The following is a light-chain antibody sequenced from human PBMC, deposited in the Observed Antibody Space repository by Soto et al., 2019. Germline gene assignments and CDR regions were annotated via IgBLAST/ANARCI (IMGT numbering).Light chain of an antibody. J-gene: IGLJ1*01. CDR1: TRPPTNGHY. CDR2: DTP. V-gene: IGLV7-46*01. CDR3: LLCCYGPSF. Sequence: QAVLTQEPSLPVSPGGTVTNTCGHSTRPPTNGHYPYWFQQKPGQAPRTPIYDTPNRHSWPPAPFTGCLHGGKGALTLPGAQSEGPAAYYCLLCCYGPSFFGTGTKVP.